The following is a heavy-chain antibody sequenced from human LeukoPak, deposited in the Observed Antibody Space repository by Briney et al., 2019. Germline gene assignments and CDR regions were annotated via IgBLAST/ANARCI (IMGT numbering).Heavy chain of an antibody. D-gene: IGHD5-18*01. CDR3: ARGTGKFGYLFDY. CDR1: GGSVSRNW. CDR2: IHHSGGT. Sequence: SGTLSLTCAVSGGSVSRNWWSWVRQPPGKGLEWIGEIHHSGGTNHNPSLKSRVTMSLDKSNNQFSLKLSSVTAADTAVYYCARGTGKFGYLFDYWGQGTLVTVSS. V-gene: IGHV4-4*02. J-gene: IGHJ4*02.